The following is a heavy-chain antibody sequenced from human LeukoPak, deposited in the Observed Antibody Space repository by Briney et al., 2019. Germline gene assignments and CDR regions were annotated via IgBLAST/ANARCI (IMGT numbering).Heavy chain of an antibody. J-gene: IGHJ4*02. CDR3: TRDSWGSDY. CDR1: GFIFTNYD. Sequence: SGGSRRLSCAASGFIFTNYDMYWIRQAPGKGLEWAALVRYDGSTTYYADSVKGRFTISRDNSENTLYLQMNSLRAEDTGVYYCTRDSWGSDYWGQGTLVTVSS. CDR2: VRYDGSTT. D-gene: IGHD7-27*01. V-gene: IGHV3-33*01.